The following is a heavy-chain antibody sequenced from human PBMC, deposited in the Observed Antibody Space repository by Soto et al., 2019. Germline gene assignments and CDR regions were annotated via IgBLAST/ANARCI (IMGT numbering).Heavy chain of an antibody. D-gene: IGHD1-20*01. CDR2: IYYSGST. CDR1: GGSISSYY. J-gene: IGHJ3*02. V-gene: IGHV4-59*12. Sequence: SETLSLTCTVSGGSISSYYWSWIRQPPGKGLEWIGYIYYSGSTNYNPSLKSRVTISVDTSKNQFSLKLSSVTAADTAVYYCAREGYNWNDSASAFDIWGEGTMVTVSS. CDR3: AREGYNWNDSASAFDI.